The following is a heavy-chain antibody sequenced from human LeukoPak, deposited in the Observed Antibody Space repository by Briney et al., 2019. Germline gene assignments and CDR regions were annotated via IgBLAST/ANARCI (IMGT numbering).Heavy chain of an antibody. CDR3: ARGNSYDFWSGLFDY. D-gene: IGHD3-3*01. J-gene: IGHJ4*02. CDR2: IKQDGSEK. V-gene: IGHV3-7*01. Sequence: PGGSLRLSCAASGFTFSSYWMSWVRQAPGKGLEWVANIKQDGSEKYYVDSVKGRFTISRDNAKNSLYLQMNSLRAEDTAVYYCARGNSYDFWSGLFDYWGQGTLVTVSS. CDR1: GFTFSSYW.